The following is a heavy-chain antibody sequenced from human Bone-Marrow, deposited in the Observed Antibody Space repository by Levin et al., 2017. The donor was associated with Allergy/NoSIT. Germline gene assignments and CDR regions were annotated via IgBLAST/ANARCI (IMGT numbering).Heavy chain of an antibody. Sequence: ASVKVSCKASGYSFTSYGISWVRQAPGQGLEWMGWISVYNGNTNYAQKLQGRVTMTTDTSTSTAYMELRSLRSDDTAVYYCARDHLSYYYDSSGRNDYWGQGTLVTVSS. CDR1: GYSFTSYG. V-gene: IGHV1-18*01. CDR3: ARDHLSYYYDSSGRNDY. J-gene: IGHJ4*02. CDR2: ISVYNGNT. D-gene: IGHD3-22*01.